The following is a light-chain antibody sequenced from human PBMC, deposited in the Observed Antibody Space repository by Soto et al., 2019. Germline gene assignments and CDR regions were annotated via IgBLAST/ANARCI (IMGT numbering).Light chain of an antibody. CDR3: QQYDTYFRYT. Sequence: DIQMTQSPSAMSASVGDRVTITCRASQGISTNLVWFQQKPGKVPKRLIYAASTLQAGVPSRFNGSGSGTEFTLTISSLQPDDFANYYCQQYDTYFRYTFGQGTKLDIK. V-gene: IGKV1-17*03. J-gene: IGKJ2*01. CDR1: QGISTN. CDR2: AAS.